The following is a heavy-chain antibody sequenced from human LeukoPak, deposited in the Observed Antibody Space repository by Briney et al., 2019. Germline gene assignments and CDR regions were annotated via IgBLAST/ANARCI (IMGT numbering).Heavy chain of an antibody. CDR3: AKGHAYYYDSSGYPDAFDI. J-gene: IGHJ3*02. D-gene: IGHD3-22*01. Sequence: GGSLRLSCAASGFTFSSYGMHWVRQAPGKGLEWVAFIRYDGSNKYYADSVKDRFTISRDNSKNTLYLQMNSLRAEDTAVYYCAKGHAYYYDSSGYPDAFDIWGQGTMVTVSS. CDR1: GFTFSSYG. V-gene: IGHV3-30*02. CDR2: IRYDGSNK.